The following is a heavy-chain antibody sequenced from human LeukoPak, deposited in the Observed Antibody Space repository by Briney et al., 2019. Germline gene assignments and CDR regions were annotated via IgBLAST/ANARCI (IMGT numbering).Heavy chain of an antibody. CDR1: GYTFTSYD. J-gene: IGHJ5*02. CDR2: MNPNSGNT. V-gene: IGHV1-8*01. CDR3: ARVPTRYTYYSSTSCSDRGFDP. D-gene: IGHD2-2*01. Sequence: ASVKVSCKASGYTFTSYDINWVRQATGQGLEWMGWMNPNSGNTGYAQKFQGRATMTRNTSISTAYMELSSLRSEDTAVYYCARVPTRYTYYSSTSCSDRGFDPWGQGTLVTVSS.